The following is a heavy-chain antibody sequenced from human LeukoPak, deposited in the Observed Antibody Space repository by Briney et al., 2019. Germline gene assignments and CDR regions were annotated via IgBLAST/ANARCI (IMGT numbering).Heavy chain of an antibody. D-gene: IGHD2-2*01. V-gene: IGHV1-2*02. CDR2: INPNSGGT. J-gene: IGHJ5*02. Sequence: ASVKVSCKASGYTFTGYYMHWVRQAPGQGLEWMGWINPNSGGTNYAQKFQGRVTMTRDTFISTAYMELSRLRSDDTAVYYCARDALPLVVVPAAMFDPWGQGTLVTVSS. CDR1: GYTFTGYY. CDR3: ARDALPLVVVPAAMFDP.